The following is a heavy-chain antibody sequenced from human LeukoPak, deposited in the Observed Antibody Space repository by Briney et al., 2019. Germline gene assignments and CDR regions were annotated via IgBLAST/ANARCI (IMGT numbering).Heavy chain of an antibody. D-gene: IGHD1-26*01. CDR3: AREEWEPRGLDP. J-gene: IGHJ5*02. CDR1: GYTFTNYG. V-gene: IGHV1-18*01. Sequence: ASVKVSCKASGYTFTNYGISWVRQAPGQGLEWMGWISVYNGNTDYAQKLRGRVTMTTDTSTSTAYMELRSLRSDDTAVYYCAREEWEPRGLDPWGQGTLVTVSS. CDR2: ISVYNGNT.